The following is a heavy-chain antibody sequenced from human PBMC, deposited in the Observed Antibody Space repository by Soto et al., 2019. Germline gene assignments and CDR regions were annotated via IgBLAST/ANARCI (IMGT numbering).Heavy chain of an antibody. CDR3: ARVPPDSSGPPDAFDI. CDR1: GGSISSGDYY. CDR2: IYYSGST. V-gene: IGHV4-30-4*01. J-gene: IGHJ3*02. D-gene: IGHD3-22*01. Sequence: SETLSLTCTVSGGSISSGDYYWSWIRQPPGKGLEWIGYIYYSGSTYYNTSLKSRVTISVDTSKNQFSLKLSSVTAADTAVYYCARVPPDSSGPPDAFDIWGQGTMVTVSS.